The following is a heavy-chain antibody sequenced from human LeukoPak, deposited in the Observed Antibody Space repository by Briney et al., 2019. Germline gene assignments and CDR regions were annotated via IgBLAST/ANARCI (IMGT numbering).Heavy chain of an antibody. J-gene: IGHJ3*02. CDR3: ARMPTVDDAFDI. D-gene: IGHD4-23*01. CDR1: GFTVSSNY. CDR2: IYSGGST. Sequence: GGSLRLSCAASGFTVSSNYMSWVRQAPGKGLEWVSVIYSGGSTYYADSVKGRFTISRDNSRNTLYLQMNSLRAEDTAVYYCARMPTVDDAFDIWGQGTIVTVSS. V-gene: IGHV3-66*01.